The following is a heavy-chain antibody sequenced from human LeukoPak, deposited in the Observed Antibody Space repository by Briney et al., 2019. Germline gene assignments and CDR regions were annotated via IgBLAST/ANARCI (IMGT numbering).Heavy chain of an antibody. CDR3: AKDRGVVGVTSY. CDR1: GFTFSSYG. CDR2: ISYDGSNR. D-gene: IGHD1-26*01. J-gene: IGHJ4*02. V-gene: IGHV3-30*18. Sequence: GGSLRLSCAASGFTFSSYGMHWVRQAPGKGLEWVAVISYDGSNRYYADSVKGRFTISRDNSKNTLYLQMNSLRAGDTAVYYCAKDRGVVGVTSYWGQGTLVTVSS.